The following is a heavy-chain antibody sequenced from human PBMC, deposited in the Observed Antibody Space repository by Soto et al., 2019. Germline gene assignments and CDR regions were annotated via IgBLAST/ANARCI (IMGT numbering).Heavy chain of an antibody. J-gene: IGHJ4*02. Sequence: ASVKVSCKDSGYTFTGYYMHWVRQAPGQGLEWMGWINPNSGGTNYAQKFQGWVTMTRDTSISTAYMELSRLRSDDTAVYYCARLDGPVEGVRNYWGQGTLVTVS. CDR2: INPNSGGT. V-gene: IGHV1-2*04. D-gene: IGHD3-10*02. CDR3: ARLDGPVEGVRNY. CDR1: GYTFTGYY.